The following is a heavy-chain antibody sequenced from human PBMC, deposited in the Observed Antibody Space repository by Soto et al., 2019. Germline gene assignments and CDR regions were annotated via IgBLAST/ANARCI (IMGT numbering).Heavy chain of an antibody. CDR2: INHSGST. CDR3: ARAQTGILTGHIFSNWFDP. D-gene: IGHD3-9*01. J-gene: IGHJ5*02. V-gene: IGHV4-34*01. CDR1: GESFSGYN. Sequence: PSETLSLTCAVYGESFSGYNWRWIRQPPGKGLEWIGEINHSGSTNYNPSLKSRVTISVDTSKNHFSLKLSSVTAADTAVYYCARAQTGILTGHIFSNWFDPWGQGTLITVS.